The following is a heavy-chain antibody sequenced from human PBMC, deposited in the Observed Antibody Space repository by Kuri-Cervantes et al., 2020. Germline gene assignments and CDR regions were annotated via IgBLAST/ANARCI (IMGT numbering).Heavy chain of an antibody. Sequence: LRLSCTVSGGSISGGSYYWSWIRQPAGKGLEWIGRIYTSGSTNYDPPLKSRVTISVDTSKNQFSLKLSSVTAADTAVYYCARGIVVVTAGGGLGFDYWGQGTLVTVSS. D-gene: IGHD2-21*02. CDR2: IYTSGST. V-gene: IGHV4-61*02. J-gene: IGHJ4*02. CDR1: GGSISGGSYY. CDR3: ARGIVVVTAGGGLGFDY.